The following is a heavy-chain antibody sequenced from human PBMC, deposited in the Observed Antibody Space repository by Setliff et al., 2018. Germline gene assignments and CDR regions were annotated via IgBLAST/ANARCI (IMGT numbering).Heavy chain of an antibody. Sequence: PGGSLRLSCAASGFTFSGYYMQWVRQAPGKGLEWVSYISSSGSTIYYADSVKGRFTISRDNAKNSLYLQMTSLRAEDTAVYYCARDLDYGSGRIDMDVWGQGTTVTVSS. CDR1: GFTFSGYY. D-gene: IGHD3-10*01. CDR3: ARDLDYGSGRIDMDV. J-gene: IGHJ6*02. V-gene: IGHV3-48*03. CDR2: ISSSGSTI.